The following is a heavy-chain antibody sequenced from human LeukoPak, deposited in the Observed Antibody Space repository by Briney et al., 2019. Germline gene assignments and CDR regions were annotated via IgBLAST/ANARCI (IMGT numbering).Heavy chain of an antibody. Sequence: SGGSLRLSCAASGFTFSSHWMSWLRQAPGKGLEWVANIKQDGNDKYYVDSVKGRFTISRDNAKNSLYLQMDSLRTDDTAVYYCAKHGRDFDFWGQGTLVTVSS. CDR3: AKHGRDFDF. CDR1: GFTFSSHW. CDR2: IKQDGNDK. J-gene: IGHJ4*02. V-gene: IGHV3-7*01.